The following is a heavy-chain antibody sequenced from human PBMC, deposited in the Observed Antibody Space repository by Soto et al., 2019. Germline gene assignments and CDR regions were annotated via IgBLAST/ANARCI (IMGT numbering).Heavy chain of an antibody. D-gene: IGHD3-3*01. CDR1: GFTFRNYA. Sequence: QLLQSGGGLVQPGGSLRLSCAASGFTFRNYAMSWVRQTPEKGLEWVSAINGGGISTYYADSVKGRFTISRDQTKNTIYLQMDSLRVEDTALYYSTKGRYLEWFLSGGGEESWGRGTLVTVSS. CDR2: INGGGIST. CDR3: TKGRYLEWFLSGGGEES. J-gene: IGHJ5*02. V-gene: IGHV3-23*01.